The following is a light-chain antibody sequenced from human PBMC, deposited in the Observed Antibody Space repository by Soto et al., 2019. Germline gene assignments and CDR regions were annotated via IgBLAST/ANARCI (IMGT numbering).Light chain of an antibody. CDR2: LNSDGSH. V-gene: IGLV4-69*01. CDR3: QTWGTGIVV. J-gene: IGLJ2*01. CDR1: SGHSSYA. Sequence: QLVLTQSPSDSASLGASVNLTCTLSSGHSSYAIAWHQQQPEKGPRYLMKLNSDGSHSKGDGIPDRFSGSSSGAERYLTISSLQSEDEADYYCQTWGTGIVVFGGGTQLTVL.